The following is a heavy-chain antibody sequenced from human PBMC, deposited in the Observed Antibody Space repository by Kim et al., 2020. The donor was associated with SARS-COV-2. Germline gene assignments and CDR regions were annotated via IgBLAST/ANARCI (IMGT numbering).Heavy chain of an antibody. CDR2: FDAEDGET. CDR1: GYTLTELS. Sequence: ASVKVSCKVSGYTLTELSIHWVRQAPGKGLEWIGVFDAEDGETICAQKFQGRVTMTEDTSTDPAYMELSNQRSEDTAVYYCPTAVNGPDVGRGYLNWFDP. J-gene: IGHJ5*02. CDR3: PTAVNGPDVGRGYLNWFDP. D-gene: IGHD3-10*01. V-gene: IGHV1-24*01.